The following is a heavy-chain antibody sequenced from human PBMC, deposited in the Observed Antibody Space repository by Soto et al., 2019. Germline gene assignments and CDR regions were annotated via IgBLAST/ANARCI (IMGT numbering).Heavy chain of an antibody. CDR2: ISYDGSNK. J-gene: IGHJ4*02. CDR1: GLTFSSYA. V-gene: IGHV3-30-3*01. D-gene: IGHD1-26*01. Sequence: PGGSLRLSCAASGLTFSSYAMHGVRQAPGKGLEWVAVISYDGSNKYYADSVKGRFTISRDNSKNTLYLQMNSLRAEDTAVYYCARGFKVGATSVFDYWGQGTLVTVSS. CDR3: ARGFKVGATSVFDY.